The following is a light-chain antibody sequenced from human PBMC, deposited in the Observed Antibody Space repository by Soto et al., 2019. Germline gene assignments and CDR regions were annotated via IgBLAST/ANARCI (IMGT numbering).Light chain of an antibody. V-gene: IGKV3-20*01. CDR1: QSVHSNY. CDR3: QQYAGSPT. Sequence: EIVLTQSPGTLSLSPGDTATLSCRASQSVHSNYFAWYQQKPGQTPKLLIFGATSRAAVIPDRFSGSESGTYYSLTIARLEPDDFAVYYCQQYAGSPTFGQGTRLEIK. J-gene: IGKJ5*01. CDR2: GAT.